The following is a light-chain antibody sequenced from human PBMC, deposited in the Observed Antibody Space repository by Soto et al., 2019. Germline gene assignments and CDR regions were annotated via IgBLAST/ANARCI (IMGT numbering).Light chain of an antibody. J-gene: IGKJ5*01. CDR1: QSVSSY. V-gene: IGKV3-11*01. CDR2: DAS. CDR3: QQRSNWSPIT. Sequence: EIVLTQSPATLSLSPGERATLSCRASQSVSSYLAWYQQKPGQAPRLLIYDASNMSTGIPARFSGSGSGTDYTLSSSTLEPEDSAVYLCQQRSNWSPITFGQGTRLEIK.